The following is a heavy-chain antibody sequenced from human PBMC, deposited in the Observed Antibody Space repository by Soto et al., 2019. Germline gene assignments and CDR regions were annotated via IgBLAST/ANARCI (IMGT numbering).Heavy chain of an antibody. CDR2: IPYDGSNK. J-gene: IGHJ6*02. CDR1: GFTFSSYA. CDR3: ARDKGCSSTSCPDYYYGMDV. D-gene: IGHD2-2*01. V-gene: IGHV3-30-3*01. Sequence: PVGSLRLSCAPSGFTFSSYAMHWVRQAPGKGLEWVAVIPYDGSNKYYADSVKGRFTISRDNSKNPLYRQMNSLRAEDTAVYYCARDKGCSSTSCPDYYYGMDVWGQGTTVTASS.